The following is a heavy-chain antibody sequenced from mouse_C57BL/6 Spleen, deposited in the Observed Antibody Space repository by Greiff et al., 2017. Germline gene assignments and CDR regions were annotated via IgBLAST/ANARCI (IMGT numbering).Heavy chain of an antibody. CDR2: LYPGSGST. J-gene: IGHJ4*01. Sequence: QVQLQQPGAELVKPGASVKLSCKASGYTFTSYWITWVKQRPGQGLEWVGELYPGSGSTIYNEKFKSKATLTVDTSSSTAYMQLSSLTSEDSAVDDCARELGIDYAMDYWGQGTSGTVSS. CDR1: GYTFTSYW. CDR3: ARELGIDYAMDY. V-gene: IGHV1-55*01. D-gene: IGHD4-1*01.